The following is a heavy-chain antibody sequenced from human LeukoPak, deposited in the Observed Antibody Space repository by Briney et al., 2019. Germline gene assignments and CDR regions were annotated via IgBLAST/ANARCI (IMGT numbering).Heavy chain of an antibody. CDR2: IPYDGSNK. V-gene: IGHV3-30*02. CDR3: ATDSCGGDCYPHWGY. D-gene: IGHD2-21*01. J-gene: IGHJ4*02. CDR1: GLTFSNYG. Sequence: AGSLRLTCAASGLTFSNYGMHWVRQVPGKGLEWVAFIPYDGSNKYYADSLKGRFTISRDNSKNTLYLQMNSLRAEDTAIYYHATDSCGGDCYPHWGYWGQGTLVTVSS.